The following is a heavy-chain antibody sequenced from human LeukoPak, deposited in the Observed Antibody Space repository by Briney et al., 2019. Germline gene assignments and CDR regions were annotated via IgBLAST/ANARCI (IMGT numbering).Heavy chain of an antibody. CDR3: ARDDSSGYHDAFDI. J-gene: IGHJ3*02. CDR1: GGSISSGDYY. CDR2: IYYSGST. Sequence: PSQTLSLTCTVSGGSISSGDYYWSWIRQPPGKGLEWIGYIYYSGSTYYNPSLKSRVTISVDTSKNQFSLKLSSVTAAATAVYYCARDDSSGYHDAFDIWGQGTMVTVSS. V-gene: IGHV4-30-4*08. D-gene: IGHD3-22*01.